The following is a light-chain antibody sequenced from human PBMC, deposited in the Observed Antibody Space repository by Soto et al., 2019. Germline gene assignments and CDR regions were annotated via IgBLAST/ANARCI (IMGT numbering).Light chain of an antibody. V-gene: IGKV3-15*01. CDR2: GAS. J-gene: IGKJ2*01. CDR1: QTVNVN. CDR3: QQYNHWPPYT. Sequence: EVVLTQSPATLSLSPGERATLSCRASQTVNVNLAWHQQKPGQAPRLLIYGASTRAAGVPARLTGSGSGTEFTLTISSLQSDDFGVYYCQQYNHWPPYTFGQGTKLEIK.